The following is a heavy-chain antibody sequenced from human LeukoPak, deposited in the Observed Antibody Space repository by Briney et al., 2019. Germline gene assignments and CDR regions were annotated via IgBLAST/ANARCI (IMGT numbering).Heavy chain of an antibody. J-gene: IGHJ5*02. Sequence: ASVKVSCKASGYTFTSYDINWVRQARGQGGEWMGWMNPNSGKTGYAQKFQGRVTITRNRTISKDYMEVSRQRAEGTAVYYCARVAGYCSSTSCYPNWFDPWGQGTLVTVSS. CDR2: MNPNSGKT. D-gene: IGHD2-2*01. CDR1: GYTFTSYD. V-gene: IGHV1-8*03. CDR3: ARVAGYCSSTSCYPNWFDP.